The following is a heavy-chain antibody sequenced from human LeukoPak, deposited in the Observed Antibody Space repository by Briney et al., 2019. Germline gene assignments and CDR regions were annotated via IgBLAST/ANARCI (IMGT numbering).Heavy chain of an antibody. V-gene: IGHV4-39*07. Sequence: PSETLSLTCTVSGDSVRTDTYYWAFIRQPPGKGLEWIGTIYYSESVSYNPSLRSRVTLSIDTSKNQFSLKLSSVTAADTAVYYCAREGAAGLVDYWGQGTLVTVSS. CDR1: GDSVRTDTYY. CDR2: IYYSESV. D-gene: IGHD6-13*01. CDR3: AREGAAGLVDY. J-gene: IGHJ4*02.